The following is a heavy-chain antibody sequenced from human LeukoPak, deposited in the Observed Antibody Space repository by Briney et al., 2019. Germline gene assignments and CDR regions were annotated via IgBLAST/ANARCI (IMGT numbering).Heavy chain of an antibody. V-gene: IGHV4-59*01. CDR3: ARGGGISHYYYYMDV. Sequence: PSETLSLTCTVSGGPIRSYYWTWVRQPPGKGLEWIGHIYYTGSTTYNPSLKSRVTISVDTSKNQFSLMLNSVTAADTAVYYCARGGGISHYYYYMDVWGKGTTVTISS. CDR2: IYYTGST. CDR1: GGPIRSYY. D-gene: IGHD6-13*01. J-gene: IGHJ6*03.